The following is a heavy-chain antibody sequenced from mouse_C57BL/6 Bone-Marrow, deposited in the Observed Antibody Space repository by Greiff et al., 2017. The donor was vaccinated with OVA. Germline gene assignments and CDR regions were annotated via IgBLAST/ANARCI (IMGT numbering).Heavy chain of an antibody. J-gene: IGHJ4*01. CDR2: IRSKSSNYAT. V-gene: IGHV10-3*01. CDR3: VRDRYDGYYDYYAMYY. Sequence: EVQLVESGGGLVQPKGSLKLSCAASGFTFNTYAMHWVRQAPGTGLEWVARIRSKSSNYATYYAVSVKDRFTISRDDSQSMLYLQMNNLKSEDTAWYYCVRDRYDGYYDYYAMYYWGQGASVTVSS. D-gene: IGHD2-3*01. CDR1: GFTFNTYA.